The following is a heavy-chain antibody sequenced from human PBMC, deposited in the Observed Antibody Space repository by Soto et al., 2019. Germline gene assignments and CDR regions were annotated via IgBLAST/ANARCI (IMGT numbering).Heavy chain of an antibody. CDR3: AKFHGPDLLYYYGMDV. J-gene: IGHJ6*02. V-gene: IGHV3-23*01. CDR2: IDGGGDAT. CDR1: GFSFSNYA. Sequence: VLLLESGGGLVQPGGSLRLSCTASGFSFSNYAMSWVRQAPGKGLEWLSAIDGGGDATYYANSVKGRFTISRDNSRNTLYVQMNSLRAEDTAVYYCAKFHGPDLLYYYGMDVWGQGTTVTVSS.